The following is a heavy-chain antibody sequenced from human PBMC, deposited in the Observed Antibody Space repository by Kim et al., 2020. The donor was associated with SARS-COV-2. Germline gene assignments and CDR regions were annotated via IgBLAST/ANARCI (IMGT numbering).Heavy chain of an antibody. D-gene: IGHD6-13*01. V-gene: IGHV4-39*01. CDR2: IYYSGST. CDR1: GGSISSSSYY. Sequence: SETLSLTCTVSGGSISSSSYYWGWIRQPPGKGLEWIGSIYYSGSTYYNPSLKSRVTISVDTSKNQFSLKLSSVTAADTAVYYCARRLRAAAVPFDYWGQGTLVTVSS. J-gene: IGHJ4*02. CDR3: ARRLRAAAVPFDY.